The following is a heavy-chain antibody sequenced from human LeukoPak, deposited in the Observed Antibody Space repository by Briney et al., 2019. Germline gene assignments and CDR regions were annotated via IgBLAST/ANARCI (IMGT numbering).Heavy chain of an antibody. CDR1: GFTVSSNF. CDR3: AREDAGGTYSFDY. Sequence: GGSLRLSCVVSGFTVSSNFMSWVRQAPGKGPEWVSVIYTSGITYYADSVRGRFTISRDNSKNTLYLQMDSLTAEDTAVYYCAREDAGGTYSFDYWGQGTLVTVSS. J-gene: IGHJ4*02. D-gene: IGHD1-26*01. CDR2: IYTSGIT. V-gene: IGHV3-66*01.